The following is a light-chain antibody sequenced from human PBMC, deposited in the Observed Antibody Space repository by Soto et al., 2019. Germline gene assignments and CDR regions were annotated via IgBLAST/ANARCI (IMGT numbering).Light chain of an antibody. Sequence: EIVMTQSPATLSVSPGERVTLSCRARQSVGSNLAWYQQKPGQAPRLLIYGASTRATGIPDRFSGSGSGTDFTLTVSRLEPEDFALYYCQQYGNSPITFGQGTRLEIK. CDR3: QQYGNSPIT. CDR2: GAS. V-gene: IGKV3-20*01. CDR1: QSVGSN. J-gene: IGKJ5*01.